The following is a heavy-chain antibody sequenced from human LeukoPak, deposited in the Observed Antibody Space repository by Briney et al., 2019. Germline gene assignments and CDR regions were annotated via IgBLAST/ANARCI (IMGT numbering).Heavy chain of an antibody. D-gene: IGHD2-15*01. J-gene: IGHJ3*01. CDR1: GFTFTGYW. Sequence: QPGGSLRLSCSASGFTFTGYWMNWVRQAPGKGPVWVAHINSDGSVTNYADSVKGRFTISRDNAKHTLYLQMNSLRAEDTAVYYCARRWQSSWGDAFDFWGQGTMVPVSS. CDR2: INSDGSVT. CDR3: ARRWQSSWGDAFDF. V-gene: IGHV3-74*01.